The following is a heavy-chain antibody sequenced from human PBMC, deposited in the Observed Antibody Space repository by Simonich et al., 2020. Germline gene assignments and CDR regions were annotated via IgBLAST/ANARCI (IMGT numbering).Heavy chain of an antibody. D-gene: IGHD4-4*01. CDR2: INSNGSST. V-gene: IGHV3-74*01. J-gene: IGHJ3*02. CDR3: ARDYSNYDAFDI. CDR1: GFTFSSYW. Sequence: EVQLVESGGGLVQPGGSLRLSCAASGFTFSSYWRHWVRQAPGKGLGGVPSINSNGSSTSYEDSVKGRFTISRDNAKNTLYLQMNSLRAEDTAVYYCARDYSNYDAFDIWGQGTMVTVSS.